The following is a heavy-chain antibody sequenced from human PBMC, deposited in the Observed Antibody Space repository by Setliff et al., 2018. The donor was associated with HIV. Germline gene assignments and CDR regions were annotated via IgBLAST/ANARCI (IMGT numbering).Heavy chain of an antibody. Sequence: PSXTLSXXXTVSGASISSGGYYWSWIRQHPGKGLEWIGYIYYSGSTYXNPSLKSRVSMSVDKYENQFSLKLSSVTAXDTAVYYXSREKTTLVRGVIIFQIFDYWGXGKLVTVSS. CDR2: IYYSGST. V-gene: IGHV4-31*03. J-gene: IGHJ4*02. CDR1: GASISSGGYY. D-gene: IGHD3-10*01. CDR3: SREKTTLVRGVIIFQIFDY.